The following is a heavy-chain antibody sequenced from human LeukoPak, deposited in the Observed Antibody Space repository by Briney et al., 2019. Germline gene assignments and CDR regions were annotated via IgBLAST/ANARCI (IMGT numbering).Heavy chain of an antibody. V-gene: IGHV4-39*01. CDR3: SRRHPPSNWFEA. Sequence: SETLSLTCTVSGDSIRTSTYYWGWARQPRGKGGEWIVTIYYSGSTYYNPPLKSSVTISVNTSKNQFSLKLTSVHAADPPLSSCSRRHPPSNWFEALGQGRLVAVSS. CDR1: GDSIRTSTYY. J-gene: IGHJ5*02. CDR2: IYYSGST.